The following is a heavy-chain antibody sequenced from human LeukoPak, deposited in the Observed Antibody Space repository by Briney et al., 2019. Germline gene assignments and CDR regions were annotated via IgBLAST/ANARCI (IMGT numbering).Heavy chain of an antibody. CDR3: ARGAEEYYDILTGYYKDYYYYYMDV. J-gene: IGHJ6*03. CDR1: GYTFTSYD. CDR2: MNPNSGNT. Sequence: ASVKVSCKASGYTFTSYDINWVRQATGQGLEWMGWMNPNSGNTGYAQKFQGRVTMTRNTSISTAYMELSSLRSEDTAVYYCARGAEEYYDILTGYYKDYYYYYMDVWGKGTTVTISS. D-gene: IGHD3-9*01. V-gene: IGHV1-8*01.